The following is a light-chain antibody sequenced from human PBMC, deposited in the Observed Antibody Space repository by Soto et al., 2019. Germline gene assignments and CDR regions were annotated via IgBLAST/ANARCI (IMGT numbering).Light chain of an antibody. J-gene: IGLJ3*02. V-gene: IGLV2-8*01. Sequence: QSALTQPPSASGSPGQSVTISCTGTSSDVGAYNYVSWYQQHAGKAPKLVIYEVTKRPSGVPDRFSGSKSANTASLTVSGLQAEGEADYSCSSFASSNTWVFGGGTKLTVL. CDR3: SSFASSNTWV. CDR2: EVT. CDR1: SSDVGAYNY.